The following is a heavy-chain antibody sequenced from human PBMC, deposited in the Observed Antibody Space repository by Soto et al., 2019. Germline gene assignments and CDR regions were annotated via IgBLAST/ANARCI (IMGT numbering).Heavy chain of an antibody. CDR3: ARGGGVGVAGSAAFDM. CDR2: NNPATGAA. J-gene: IGHJ3*02. V-gene: IGHV1-2*02. CDR1: GYPVTAYY. D-gene: IGHD3-3*01. Sequence: QLHLVQSGAVVKKPGASVTVSCSASGYPVTAYYMHWVRQAPGRGLEWMGGNNPATGAARYTQTFQGRVNMARDTSRGTGLMGLGVLTSEDTAVFYWARGGGVGVAGSAAFDMWGQGTLVTVSS.